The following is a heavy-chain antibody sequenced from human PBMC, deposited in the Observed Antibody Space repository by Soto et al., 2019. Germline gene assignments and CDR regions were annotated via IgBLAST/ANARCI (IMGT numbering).Heavy chain of an antibody. V-gene: IGHV1-3*05. CDR1: GYTFASYA. J-gene: IGHJ4*02. CDR3: ARGIVGATAYDY. CDR2: INAGNGNT. D-gene: IGHD1-26*01. Sequence: QVQLVQSGAEEKKPGASVKVSCKASGYTFASYAMHWVRQAPGQRLEWMGWINAGNGNTKYSQKFQGRVTITRDTSASTAYMELSSLRSEDTAVYYCARGIVGATAYDYWGQGTLVTVSS.